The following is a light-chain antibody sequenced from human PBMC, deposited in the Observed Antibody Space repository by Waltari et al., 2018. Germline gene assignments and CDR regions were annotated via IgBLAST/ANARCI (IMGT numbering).Light chain of an antibody. J-gene: IGLJ3*02. Sequence: QSALTQPASVSGSPGQSITISCTGTSSDVGSYNLVSWYQQHPGQAPNLMIYEGSKRPSVVSNRFSGSKSGNTASLTSSGLQAEDEADYYCCSYAGSSTWVFGGGTKLTVL. CDR3: CSYAGSSTWV. CDR1: SSDVGSYNL. V-gene: IGLV2-23*01. CDR2: EGS.